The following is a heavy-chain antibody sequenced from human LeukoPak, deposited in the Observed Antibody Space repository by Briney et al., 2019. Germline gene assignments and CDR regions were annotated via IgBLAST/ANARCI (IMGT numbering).Heavy chain of an antibody. J-gene: IGHJ5*02. Sequence: ASVKVSCKASGYTFTGYYMHWVRQGLERMGWINPNSGGTNYAQKFQGRVTMTRDTSISTAYMELSSLRSDDTAVYYCARDFSYCSGGSCYPNYFDPWGQGTLVTVSS. CDR1: GYTFTGYY. D-gene: IGHD2-15*01. V-gene: IGHV1-2*02. CDR2: INPNSGGT. CDR3: ARDFSYCSGGSCYPNYFDP.